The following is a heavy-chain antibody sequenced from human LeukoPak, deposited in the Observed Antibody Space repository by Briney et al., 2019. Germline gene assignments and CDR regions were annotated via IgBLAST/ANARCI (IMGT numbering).Heavy chain of an antibody. CDR1: GFTFSSYS. Sequence: PGGSLRLSCAASGFTFSSYSMNWVRQAPGKGLEWVSSISSSSRYIYYADSAKGRFTISRDNAKNSLYLQMNSLRAEDTAVYYCARGIYTYYYDSSGYYFDYWGQGTLVTVSS. V-gene: IGHV3-21*01. CDR2: ISSSSRYI. J-gene: IGHJ4*02. D-gene: IGHD3-22*01. CDR3: ARGIYTYYYDSSGYYFDY.